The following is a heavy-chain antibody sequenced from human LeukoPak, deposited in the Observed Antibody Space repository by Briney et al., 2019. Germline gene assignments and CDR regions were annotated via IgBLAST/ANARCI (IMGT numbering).Heavy chain of an antibody. CDR1: GGSISSGSYY. Sequence: PSETLSLTCTVSGGSISSGSYYWNWIRQPAGKGLEWIGRIYSSGSTSYNPSLKSRVTISVDTSKNQFSLELNSVTASDTAVYYCARGGRGFDPWGQGTLVTVPS. J-gene: IGHJ5*02. CDR3: ARGGRGFDP. V-gene: IGHV4-61*02. CDR2: IYSSGST.